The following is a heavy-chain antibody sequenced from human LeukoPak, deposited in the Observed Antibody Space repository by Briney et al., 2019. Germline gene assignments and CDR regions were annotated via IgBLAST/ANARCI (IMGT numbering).Heavy chain of an antibody. D-gene: IGHD2-15*01. V-gene: IGHV1-18*01. J-gene: IGHJ3*01. CDR1: GYTFTSYG. CDR3: ASYCSGGSCYSRVV. CDR2: ISAYNGNT. Sequence: ASVKVSCKASGYTFTSYGISWVQQAPGQGLEWMGWISAYNGNTNYAQKLQGRVTMTTDTSTSTAYTELRSLRSDDTAVYYCASYCSGGSCYSRVVWGQGTMVTVSS.